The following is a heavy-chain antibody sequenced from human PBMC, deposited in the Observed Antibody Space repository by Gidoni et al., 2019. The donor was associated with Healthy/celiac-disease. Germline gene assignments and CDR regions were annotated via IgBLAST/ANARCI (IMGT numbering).Heavy chain of an antibody. CDR1: GFTFSSYG. Sequence: QVQLVESGGGVVQPGRSRRLPCAASGFTFSSYGIHWVRRAPGKGLEGVAVISYDGTNKYSADSVKGRFTISRDNSKNTLSLQMTSLRAEDTAVYYCAKDSGETTVTRLHWFDPWGQGTLVTVSS. J-gene: IGHJ5*02. CDR3: AKDSGETTVTRLHWFDP. V-gene: IGHV3-30*18. D-gene: IGHD4-17*01. CDR2: ISYDGTNK.